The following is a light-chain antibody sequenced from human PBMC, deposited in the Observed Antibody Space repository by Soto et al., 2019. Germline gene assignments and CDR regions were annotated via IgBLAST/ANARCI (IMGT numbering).Light chain of an antibody. CDR3: QQYRSSPPYT. V-gene: IGKV3-20*01. CDR1: RSIASSY. J-gene: IGKJ2*01. Sequence: EIVLTQSPDTLSLSPRERATLSCRASRSIASSYLAWYQQKPGQAPRLLIYAASTRATGIPDRFSGGGSATDFTVTISRLEPEDFAVYYCQQYRSSPPYTFGQGTKLEIK. CDR2: AAS.